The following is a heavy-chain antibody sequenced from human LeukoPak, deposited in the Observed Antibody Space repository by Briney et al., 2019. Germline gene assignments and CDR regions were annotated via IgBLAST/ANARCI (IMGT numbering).Heavy chain of an antibody. D-gene: IGHD2-8*02. Sequence: ASVKVSCKASGSTFTYYYFHWVRQAPGQGLEWMGWINPKSGGTNHVVNFQGRVTMTRDTSISTAYMELSRLRTDDTAVYYCARSRSFVLIPPTTVWFDPWGQGTLVTVAA. J-gene: IGHJ5*02. CDR3: ARSRSFVLIPPTTVWFDP. V-gene: IGHV1-2*02. CDR1: GSTFTYYY. CDR2: INPKSGGT.